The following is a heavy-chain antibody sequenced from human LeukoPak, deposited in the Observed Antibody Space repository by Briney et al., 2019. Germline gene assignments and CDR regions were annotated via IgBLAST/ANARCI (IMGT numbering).Heavy chain of an antibody. J-gene: IGHJ4*02. D-gene: IGHD5-12*01. CDR3: ARMGYTGYERAYYFDY. CDR1: GFTFSSYG. Sequence: GGSLRLSCAASGFTFSSYGMHWVRQAPGKGLEWVAIISYDGSNEYYAGSVKGRFTISRDNSKNMLYLQMNSLRAEDTAVYYCARMGYTGYERAYYFDYWGQGTLVTVSS. V-gene: IGHV3-30*03. CDR2: ISYDGSNE.